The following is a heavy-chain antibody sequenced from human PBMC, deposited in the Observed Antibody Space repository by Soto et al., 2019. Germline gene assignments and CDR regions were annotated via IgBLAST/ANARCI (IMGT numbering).Heavy chain of an antibody. J-gene: IGHJ4*02. CDR2: IIPIFGTA. Sequence: QVQLVQSGAEVRKPGSSVRVSCKASGGSFNRHTIRWVPQAPGQGLEGMGGIIPIFGTANHAQKFQGRVTTIADESTSTVYMELSSLRSDDTAIYYCARGWGYDSTDYYYAYWGQGTLVIVSS. CDR1: GGSFNRHT. D-gene: IGHD3-22*01. CDR3: ARGWGYDSTDYYYAY. V-gene: IGHV1-69*01.